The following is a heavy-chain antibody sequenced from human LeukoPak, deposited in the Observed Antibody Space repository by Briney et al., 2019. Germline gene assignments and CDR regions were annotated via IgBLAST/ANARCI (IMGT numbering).Heavy chain of an antibody. V-gene: IGHV3-74*01. J-gene: IGHJ4*02. D-gene: IGHD5-12*01. Sequence: GGSLRLSCAASGFTFDDYGMSWVRQAPGRGLVWVSRINSDGSSTSYADSVKGRFTISRDNAKNTLYLQMNSLRAEDTAVYYCAREYSGYDSFDYWGQGTLVTVSS. CDR3: AREYSGYDSFDY. CDR1: GFTFDDYG. CDR2: INSDGSST.